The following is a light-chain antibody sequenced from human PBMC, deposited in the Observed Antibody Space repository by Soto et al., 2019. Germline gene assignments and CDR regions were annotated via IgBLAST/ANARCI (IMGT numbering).Light chain of an antibody. CDR1: SSNIGSNY. Sequence: QTVVTQPPSASGTPGQRVTISCSGSSSNIGSNYVYWYQQLPGTAPTLLIYRNNQRPSGGPDPFSGSKSGTSASLAISGLRYEDEADYYCAAWDDSLSGVVFGGGTKLTVL. CDR2: RNN. V-gene: IGLV1-47*01. J-gene: IGLJ2*01. CDR3: AAWDDSLSGVV.